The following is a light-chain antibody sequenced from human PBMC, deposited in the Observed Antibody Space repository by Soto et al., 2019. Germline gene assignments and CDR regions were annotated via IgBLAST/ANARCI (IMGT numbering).Light chain of an antibody. CDR1: SSNFGAGYD. J-gene: IGLJ1*01. CDR2: ANT. V-gene: IGLV1-40*01. CDR3: QSYDSSLSEYV. Sequence: QPVLTQPPSVSGAPGQRVTISCTGSSSNFGAGYDVHWYQQLPGTAPKLLIYANTNRPSGVPDRFSGSKSGTSASLAITGLQAEDEADYYCQSYDSSLSEYVFGSGTKLTVL.